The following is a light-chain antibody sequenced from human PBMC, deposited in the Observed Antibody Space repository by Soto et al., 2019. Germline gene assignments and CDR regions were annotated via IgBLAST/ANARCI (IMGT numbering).Light chain of an antibody. CDR3: QQYGSSSWT. CDR2: GAS. J-gene: IGKJ1*01. V-gene: IGKV3-15*01. CDR1: QSVSSN. Sequence: EIVMTQSPATLSVSPGERATLSCRASQSVSSNLAWYQHKPGQAPRLLIYGASTRATGIPARFSGSGSGTDFTLTISRLEPEDFVVYYCQQYGSSSWTFGQGTKVDI.